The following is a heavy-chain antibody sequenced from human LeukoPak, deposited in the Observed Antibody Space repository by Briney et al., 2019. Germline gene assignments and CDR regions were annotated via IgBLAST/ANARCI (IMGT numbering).Heavy chain of an antibody. CDR1: GFTLRSYA. D-gene: IGHD3-10*01. J-gene: IGHJ4*02. CDR2: ISDGGGDT. CDR3: ARRGNYYYGSGSYYSDY. V-gene: IGHV3-23*01. Sequence: GGSLRLSCAASGFTLRSYAMSWVRQAPGKGLEWVSAISDGGGDTYYADSVKGRFTTSRDNSKNTLYLQMNSLRAGDTAVYYCARRGNYYYGSGSYYSDYWGQGTLVTVSS.